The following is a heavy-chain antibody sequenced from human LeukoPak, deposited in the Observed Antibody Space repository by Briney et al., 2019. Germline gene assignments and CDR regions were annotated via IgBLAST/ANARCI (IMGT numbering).Heavy chain of an antibody. J-gene: IGHJ4*02. V-gene: IGHV4-39*07. CDR1: GGSISSGSYY. CDR3: ARGFWEYNFDY. D-gene: IGHD3-3*01. CDR2: IYYSGST. Sequence: SETLSLTCTVSGGSISSGSYYWGWIRQPPGGGLELIGSIYYSGSTYYNPSLRSRVTISVDTSNNQFSLKLSSVTGADTAVYYCARGFWEYNFDYWGQGTLVTVSS.